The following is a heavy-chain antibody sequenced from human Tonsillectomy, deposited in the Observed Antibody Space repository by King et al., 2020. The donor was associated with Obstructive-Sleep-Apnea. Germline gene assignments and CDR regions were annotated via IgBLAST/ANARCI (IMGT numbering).Heavy chain of an antibody. J-gene: IGHJ5*02. CDR2: IYYSGST. CDR1: GGSISSYY. CDR3: ARSKEYYYDSNVSFDP. Sequence: VPLQESGPGLVKPSETLSLTCTVSGGSISSYYWSWIRQPPGKGLEWIGYIYYSGSTNYNPSLKSRVTISVDTSKNQFSLKLSSVTAADTAVYYCARSKEYYYDSNVSFDPWGQGTLVTVSS. D-gene: IGHD3-22*01. V-gene: IGHV4-59*01.